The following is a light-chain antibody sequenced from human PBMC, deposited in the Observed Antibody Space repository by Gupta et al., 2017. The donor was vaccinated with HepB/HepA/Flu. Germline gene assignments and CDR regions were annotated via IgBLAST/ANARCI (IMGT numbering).Light chain of an antibody. Sequence: SAPTHSPSVSRSPRQSVTISCTGTSSDVGSYNRVSWYQQPPGTAPKLLIYDVNYRPSGVPDRFSGSKSGKTASLTISGLQAEDEADYYCTSFKSSSNTWVFGGGTKLTVL. CDR3: TSFKSSSNTWV. J-gene: IGLJ3*02. CDR2: DVN. CDR1: SSDVGSYNR. V-gene: IGLV2-18*02.